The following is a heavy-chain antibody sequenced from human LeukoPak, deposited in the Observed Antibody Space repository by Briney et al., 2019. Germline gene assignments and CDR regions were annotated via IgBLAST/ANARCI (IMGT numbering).Heavy chain of an antibody. CDR1: GGSISSYY. CDR2: IYTSGST. CDR3: ARGGDSSGYYYVLDY. V-gene: IGHV4-4*07. J-gene: IGHJ4*02. D-gene: IGHD3-22*01. Sequence: SETLSLTCTVSGGSISSYYWSWIRQPAGKGLEWIGRIYTSGSTKYNPSLKSRVTMSVDTSKNQFSRKLSSVTAADTAVYYCARGGDSSGYYYVLDYWGQGTLVTVSS.